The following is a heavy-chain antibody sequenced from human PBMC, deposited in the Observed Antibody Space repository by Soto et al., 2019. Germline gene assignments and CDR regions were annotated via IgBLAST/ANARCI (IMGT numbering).Heavy chain of an antibody. D-gene: IGHD3-16*01. CDR1: GFTFSNAW. CDR2: IKSKTDGGTT. V-gene: IGHV3-15*01. Sequence: GGSLRLSCAASGFTFSNAWMSWVRQAPGKGLEWVGRIKSKTDGGTTDYAAPVKGRFTISRDDSKNTLYLQMNSLKTEDTAVYYCTKLWDGDYLDYWGQGTLVTVSS. J-gene: IGHJ4*02. CDR3: TKLWDGDYLDY.